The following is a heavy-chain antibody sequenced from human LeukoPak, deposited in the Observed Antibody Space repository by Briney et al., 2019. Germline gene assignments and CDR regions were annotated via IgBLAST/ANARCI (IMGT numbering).Heavy chain of an antibody. J-gene: IGHJ4*02. D-gene: IGHD3-22*01. Sequence: ASVKVSCKASGGTFSSYAISWVRQAPGQGLEWMGWMNPNSGNTVYAQKFQGRVTMTRNTSISTAYMELSSLRSEDTAVYYCARGYYYDSSGYYAAWGQGTLVTVSS. CDR1: GGTFSSYA. V-gene: IGHV1-8*02. CDR3: ARGYYYDSSGYYAA. CDR2: MNPNSGNT.